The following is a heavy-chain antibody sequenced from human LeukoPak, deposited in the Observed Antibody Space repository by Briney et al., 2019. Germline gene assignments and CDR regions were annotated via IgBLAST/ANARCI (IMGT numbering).Heavy chain of an antibody. CDR2: ISSSSSYI. D-gene: IGHD1-1*01. CDR3: ARDPPATGTTGFDY. Sequence: GGSLRLSCAASGFTFSSYSMNWVRQAPGKGLEWVSSISSSSSYIYYAGSVKGRFTISRDNAKNSLYLQMNSLRAEDTAVYYCARDPPATGTTGFDYWGQGTLVTVSS. V-gene: IGHV3-21*01. CDR1: GFTFSSYS. J-gene: IGHJ4*02.